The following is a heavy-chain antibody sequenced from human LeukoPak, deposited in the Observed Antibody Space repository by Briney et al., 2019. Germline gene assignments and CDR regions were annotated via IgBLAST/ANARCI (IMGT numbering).Heavy chain of an antibody. V-gene: IGHV1-69*05. Sequence: SVKVSYKASGGTFSSYAISWVRQAPGQGLEWMGGIIPIFGTANYAQKFQGRVTITTDESTSTAYMELSSLRSEDTAVYYCARGHYGGNSEVDYWGQGTLVTVSS. CDR2: IIPIFGTA. CDR1: GGTFSSYA. CDR3: ARGHYGGNSEVDY. D-gene: IGHD4-23*01. J-gene: IGHJ4*02.